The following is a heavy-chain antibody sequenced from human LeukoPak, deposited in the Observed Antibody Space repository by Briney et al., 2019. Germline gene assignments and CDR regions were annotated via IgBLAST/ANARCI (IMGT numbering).Heavy chain of an antibody. CDR2: IIPSFGTT. CDR1: GGTFSSYA. D-gene: IGHD2-15*01. V-gene: IGHV1-69*13. J-gene: IGHJ6*03. Sequence: LRASVKVSCQASGGTFSSYAISWVRQAPRQGLEWMGGIIPSFGTTNFAQKFQGRVTITADDSTSTAYMELSSLRSEDTAVYYCARGRNIVVVVAPDYYYYMDVWGKGTTVTVSS. CDR3: ARGRNIVVVVAPDYYYYMDV.